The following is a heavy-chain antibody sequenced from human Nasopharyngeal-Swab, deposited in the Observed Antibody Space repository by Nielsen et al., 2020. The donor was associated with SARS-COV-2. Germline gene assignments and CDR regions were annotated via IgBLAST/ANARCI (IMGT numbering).Heavy chain of an antibody. J-gene: IGHJ4*02. D-gene: IGHD3-16*02. Sequence: VKVSCKASGGTFSSYAISWVRQAPGQGLEWMGGIIPIFGTANYAQKSQGRVTITADKSTSTAYMELSSLRSEDTAVYYCARNPVDYDYVWGSYRYRTFDYWGQGTLVSVSS. CDR2: IIPIFGTA. CDR3: ARNPVDYDYVWGSYRYRTFDY. CDR1: GGTFSSYA. V-gene: IGHV1-69*06.